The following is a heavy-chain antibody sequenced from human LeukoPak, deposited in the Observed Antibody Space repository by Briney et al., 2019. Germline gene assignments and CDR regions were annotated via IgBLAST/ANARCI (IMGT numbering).Heavy chain of an antibody. CDR1: GFTFSSYA. CDR3: AKDRGGYSYGSYFDY. J-gene: IGHJ4*02. Sequence: PGGSLRLSCAASGFTFSSYAMSWVRQAPGKGLEWVSAISGSGGSTYYADSVKGRFTISRDNSKNTLYLQMNSLRAEDTAVYYCAKDRGGYSYGSYFDYWGQGTLVTVSS. V-gene: IGHV3-23*01. D-gene: IGHD5-18*01. CDR2: ISGSGGST.